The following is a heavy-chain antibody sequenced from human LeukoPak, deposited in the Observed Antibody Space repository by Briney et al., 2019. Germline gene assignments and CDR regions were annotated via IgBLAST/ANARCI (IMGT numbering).Heavy chain of an antibody. V-gene: IGHV4-59*08. D-gene: IGHD2/OR15-2a*01. CDR2: IYYSGDT. J-gene: IGHJ4*02. Sequence: SETLSLTCSISGDSISTYYWSWIRQTPGKGLEWIGYIYYSGDTNYNPSLKSRVTISVDTSKNQFSLKLSSVTAADTAVYYCARHSLFYDDWGQGTLVTVSS. CDR1: GDSISTYY. CDR3: ARHSLFYDD.